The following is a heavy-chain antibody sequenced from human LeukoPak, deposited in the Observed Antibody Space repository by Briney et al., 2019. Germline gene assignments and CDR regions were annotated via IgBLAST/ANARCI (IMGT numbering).Heavy chain of an antibody. V-gene: IGHV3-30*03. Sequence: GGSLRLSCAASGFTFSSYGMHWVRQAPGKGLEWVAVISYDGSNKYYADSVKGRFTISRDNSKNTLYLQMNSLRAEDTAVYYCARDSHGYGVLDYWGQGTLVTVSS. D-gene: IGHD5-18*01. CDR1: GFTFSSYG. CDR3: ARDSHGYGVLDY. J-gene: IGHJ4*02. CDR2: ISYDGSNK.